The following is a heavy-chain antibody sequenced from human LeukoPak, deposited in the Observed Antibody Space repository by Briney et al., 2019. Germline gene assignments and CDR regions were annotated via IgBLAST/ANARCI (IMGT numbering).Heavy chain of an antibody. J-gene: IGHJ6*03. CDR2: IIPIFGTA. D-gene: IGHD5-24*01. Sequence: SVKVSCKASGGTFSSYAISWVRQAPGQGLEWMGGIIPIFGTANYAQKFQGRVTITADESTSTAYMELSSLRSDDTAVYYCARWLQYSYYYYMDVWGKGTTVTVSS. V-gene: IGHV1-69*13. CDR3: ARWLQYSYYYYMDV. CDR1: GGTFSSYA.